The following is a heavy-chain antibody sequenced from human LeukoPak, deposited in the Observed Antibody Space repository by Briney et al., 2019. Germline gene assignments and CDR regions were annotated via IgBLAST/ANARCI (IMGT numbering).Heavy chain of an antibody. CDR2: IYYSGST. CDR3: AREGRSRSSGYYHYYMDV. J-gene: IGHJ6*03. D-gene: IGHD6-6*01. CDR1: GGSISDFY. V-gene: IGHV4-59*01. Sequence: PSETLSLTCTVSGGSISDFYWSWIRQSPGKGLEWIGYIYYSGSTNYNPSLKSRATISLDTSKNQFSLKLSSVTAADTAVYYCAREGRSRSSGYYHYYMDVWGKGTTVTVSS.